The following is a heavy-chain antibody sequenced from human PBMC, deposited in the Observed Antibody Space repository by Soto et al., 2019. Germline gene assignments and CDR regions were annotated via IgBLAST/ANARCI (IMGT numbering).Heavy chain of an antibody. V-gene: IGHV2-5*02. CDR2: IYWDDDK. J-gene: IGHJ5*02. Sequence: QITLKESGPTLVKPTQTLTLTCTFSGFSLSTSGVGVGWIRQPPGKALEWLALIYWDDDKRYSPSLKSRLTISKDTSKDQVVLTMTNMDPVDTATYYCAHSRRLYSCSSTCWAVGWFDPWGQGTLVTVSS. CDR3: AHSRRLYSCSSTCWAVGWFDP. CDR1: GFSLSTSGVG. D-gene: IGHD2-2*01.